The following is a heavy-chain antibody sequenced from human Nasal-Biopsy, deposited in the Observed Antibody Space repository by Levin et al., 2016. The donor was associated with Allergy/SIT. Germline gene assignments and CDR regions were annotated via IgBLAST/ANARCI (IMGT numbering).Heavy chain of an antibody. CDR2: IYYTGST. CDR1: GGSISNYY. V-gene: IGHV4-59*01. CDR3: ARGISGSYYAPSNY. J-gene: IGHJ4*02. D-gene: IGHD1-26*01. Sequence: SETLSSPALFLGGSISNYYWSWIRQPPGKGLEWIGHIYYTGSTNYNPSLKSRVTISVDTSKNQFSLKVNSVTDADTAVYYCARGISGSYYAPSNYWGQGTLATVSS.